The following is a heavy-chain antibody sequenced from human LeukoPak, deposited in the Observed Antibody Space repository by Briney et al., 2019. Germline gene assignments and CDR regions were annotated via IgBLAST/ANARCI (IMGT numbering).Heavy chain of an antibody. CDR3: AKPTLYGSSWYFFDY. CDR2: ISFDGSNK. J-gene: IGHJ4*02. D-gene: IGHD6-13*01. CDR1: GFTFSSYD. Sequence: GGSLRLSCAASGFTFSSYDMHWVRQAPGKGLEWVAVISFDGSNKYYADSVKGRFTISRGNSKNTLYLQMNSPRAEDTAVYCCAKPTLYGSSWYFFDYWGQGTLVTVSS. V-gene: IGHV3-30*18.